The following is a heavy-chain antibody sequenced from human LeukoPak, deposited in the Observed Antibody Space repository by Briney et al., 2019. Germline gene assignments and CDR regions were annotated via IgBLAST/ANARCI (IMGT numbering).Heavy chain of an antibody. V-gene: IGHV3-48*03. Sequence: PGGSLRLSCAVSGFTFSSYEMNWVRQAPGKGLEWVSYISTSSSTIYYADSVKGRFTISRDNAKNSLYLQMNSLRAEDTALYYCARVSYSSSYYFDYWGQGTQVNVSS. CDR1: GFTFSSYE. J-gene: IGHJ4*02. CDR3: ARVSYSSSYYFDY. CDR2: ISTSSSTI. D-gene: IGHD6-6*01.